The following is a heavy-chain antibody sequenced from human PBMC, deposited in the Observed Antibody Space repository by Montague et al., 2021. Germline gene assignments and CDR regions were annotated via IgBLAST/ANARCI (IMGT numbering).Heavy chain of an antibody. CDR1: GGSISSSSYY. D-gene: IGHD5-24*01. V-gene: IGHV4-39*01. CDR2: IYYSGST. CDR3: ANASRGRWLQSSFDY. J-gene: IGHJ4*02. Sequence: SETLSLTCTVSGGSISSSSYYWGWIRQPPGKGLEWIGSIYYSGSTYYNPSLKSRVTISVDTSKNQFSLKLSSVTAADTAVYYCANASRGRWLQSSFDYWGQGTLVTVSS.